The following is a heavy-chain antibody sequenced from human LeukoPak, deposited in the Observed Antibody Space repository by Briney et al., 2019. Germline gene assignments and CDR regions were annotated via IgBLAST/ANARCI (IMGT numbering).Heavy chain of an antibody. CDR2: VTSYNGDT. V-gene: IGHV1-18*01. J-gene: IGHJ4*02. CDR3: ATVDDSSIWGVF. CDR1: GYTFNNYG. D-gene: IGHD6-13*01. Sequence: ASVRVSCKASGYTFNNYGISWVRQAPGQGLEWMGWVTSYNGDTNYAQKFQGRVTMTEDTSTDTAYMELSSLRYEDTAVYYCATVDDSSIWGVFWGQGTLVTVSS.